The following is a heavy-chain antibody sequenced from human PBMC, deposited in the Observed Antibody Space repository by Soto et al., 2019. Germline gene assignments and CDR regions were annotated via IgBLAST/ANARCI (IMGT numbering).Heavy chain of an antibody. CDR1: GFIFSSYA. Sequence: PGGSLRLSCAASGFIFSSYAMHWVRQAPGKGLEWVAVISFDGSYKYYADSVKGRFTISRVNSKNTLCLQMNSLRAEDTAVYYCPRGYDFWSGYYYPYGMDVWGQGTTVTVSS. CDR3: PRGYDFWSGYYYPYGMDV. D-gene: IGHD3-3*01. J-gene: IGHJ6*02. CDR2: ISFDGSYK. V-gene: IGHV3-30-3*01.